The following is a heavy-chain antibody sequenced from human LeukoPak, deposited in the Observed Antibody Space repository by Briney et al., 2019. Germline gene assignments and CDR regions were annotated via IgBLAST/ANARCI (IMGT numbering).Heavy chain of an antibody. D-gene: IGHD1-26*01. CDR3: AKDRYQSFSGSYLGNDAFDI. J-gene: IGHJ3*02. CDR2: ISGSGTST. V-gene: IGHV3-23*01. CDR1: GFTFSSSA. Sequence: PGGSLRLSCAASGFTFSSSAMSWVRQAPGKGLEWVSSISGSGTSTYYADSVKGRFTISRDNSKNTLYLQMNSLRAEDTAAYYCAKDRYQSFSGSYLGNDAFDIWGQGTMVTVSS.